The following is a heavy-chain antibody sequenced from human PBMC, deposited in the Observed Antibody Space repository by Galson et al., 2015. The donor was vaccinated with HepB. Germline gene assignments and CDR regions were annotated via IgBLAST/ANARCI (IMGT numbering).Heavy chain of an antibody. CDR3: ARDVPQLPHYGMDV. J-gene: IGHJ6*02. V-gene: IGHV3-21*01. CDR2: ISSSSSYI. Sequence: SLRLSCAASGFTFSSYSMNWVRQAPGKGLEWVSSISSSSSYIYYADSVKGRFTISRDNAKNSLYLQMNSLRAEDTAVYYCARDVPQLPHYGMDVWGQGTTVTVSS. CDR1: GFTFSSYS. D-gene: IGHD5-18*01.